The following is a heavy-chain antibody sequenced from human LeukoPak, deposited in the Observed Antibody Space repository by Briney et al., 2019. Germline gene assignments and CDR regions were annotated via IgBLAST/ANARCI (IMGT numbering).Heavy chain of an antibody. CDR3: AYSSSGSYFDY. V-gene: IGHV1-2*02. Sequence: GASVNVSCKASGYTFSGYYVHWVRQAPGQGLEWVGWIKPKSGGTNYAQKFQGRVTMTRDTSTSTAYMELSRLRYDDSAVYYCAYSSSGSYFDYWGQGTLVTVSS. CDR1: GYTFSGYY. CDR2: IKPKSGGT. D-gene: IGHD2-21*01. J-gene: IGHJ4*02.